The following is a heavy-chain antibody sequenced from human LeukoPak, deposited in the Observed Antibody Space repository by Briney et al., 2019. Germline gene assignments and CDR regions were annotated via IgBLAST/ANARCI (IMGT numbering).Heavy chain of an antibody. V-gene: IGHV1-46*01. J-gene: IGHJ5*02. D-gene: IGHD3-22*01. Sequence: WMGIINPSGGSTSYAQKFQGRVTMTRDMSTSTVYMELSSLRSEDTAVYYCASFTMIEGVDPWGQGTLVTVSS. CDR2: INPSGGST. CDR3: ASFTMIEGVDP.